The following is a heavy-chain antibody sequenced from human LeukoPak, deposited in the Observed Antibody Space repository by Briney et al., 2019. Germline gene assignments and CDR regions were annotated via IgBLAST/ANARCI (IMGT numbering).Heavy chain of an antibody. D-gene: IGHD1-26*01. V-gene: IGHV3-53*04. CDR2: FYSGGNT. CDR3: AASRGGTYPIDY. CDR1: GSTVNSNY. J-gene: IGHJ4*02. Sequence: GGSLRLSCAASGSTVNSNYMSWVRQSRGKGLEWVSVFYSGGNTHYADSVKGRFTISRHNSKNTLSLQMNSLRAEDTAVYYCAASRGGTYPIDYWGQGTLVTVSS.